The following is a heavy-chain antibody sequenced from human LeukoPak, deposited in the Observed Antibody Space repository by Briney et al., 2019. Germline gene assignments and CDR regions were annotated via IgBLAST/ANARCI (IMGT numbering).Heavy chain of an antibody. CDR1: GFTFSSYG. Sequence: GGTLRLSCAASGFTFSSYGMSWVRQAPGKGLEWVAVISYDGSDKFYADSVKGRFTISRDSSKNTLYLQMNSLRPEDTAVYYCARGYSYGASGFDYWGQGTLVTVSS. CDR2: ISYDGSDK. D-gene: IGHD5-18*01. V-gene: IGHV3-30*03. CDR3: ARGYSYGASGFDY. J-gene: IGHJ4*02.